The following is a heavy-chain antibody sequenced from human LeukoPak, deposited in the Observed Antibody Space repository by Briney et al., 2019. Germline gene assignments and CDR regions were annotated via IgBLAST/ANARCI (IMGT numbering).Heavy chain of an antibody. J-gene: IGHJ4*02. Sequence: ASVKVSCKASGGNFSSYAISWVRQAPGQGLEWMGWVIPILGKANYAQKFQGRVTITADKSTSTAYMELSSLRSEDMAVYYCARGIRGGKPYCSGGSCFSDDHPLFDYWGQGTLVTVSS. CDR2: VIPILGKA. CDR1: GGNFSSYA. V-gene: IGHV1-69*10. D-gene: IGHD2-15*01. CDR3: ARGIRGGKPYCSGGSCFSDDHPLFDY.